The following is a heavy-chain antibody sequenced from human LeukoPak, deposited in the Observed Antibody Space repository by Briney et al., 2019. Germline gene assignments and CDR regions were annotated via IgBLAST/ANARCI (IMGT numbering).Heavy chain of an antibody. CDR1: GGSLSSAGYY. V-gene: IGHV4-31*01. Sequence: SQTLSLTCNVAGGSLSSAGYYWSWIRQHPGKGLEWILYISYSGSTYYNPSLKRLVTISVDTYKNQLSLKLSSVTAADTAIYYCARATYYGSNSRGCFDHWGQGTLVTVSS. D-gene: IGHD4-23*01. J-gene: IGHJ4*02. CDR3: ARATYYGSNSRGCFDH. CDR2: ISYSGST.